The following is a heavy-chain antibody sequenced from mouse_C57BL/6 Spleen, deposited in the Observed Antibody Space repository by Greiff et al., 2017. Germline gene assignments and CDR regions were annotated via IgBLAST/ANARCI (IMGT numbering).Heavy chain of an antibody. CDR3: ARDITTVVADY. J-gene: IGHJ2*01. Sequence: EVKVVESGGGLVKPGGSLKLSCAASGFTFSSYAMSWVRQTPEKRLEWVATISDGGSYTYYPDNVKGRFTISRDNAKNNLYLQMSHLKSEDTAMYYCARDITTVVADYWGQGTTLTVSS. D-gene: IGHD1-1*01. CDR2: ISDGGSYT. V-gene: IGHV5-4*01. CDR1: GFTFSSYA.